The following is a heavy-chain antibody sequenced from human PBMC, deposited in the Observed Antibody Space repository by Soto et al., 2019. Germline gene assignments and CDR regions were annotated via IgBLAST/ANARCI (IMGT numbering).Heavy chain of an antibody. Sequence: PSETLSLTCTVSGGSISSGGYYWSWIRQHPGKGLEWIGYIYYSGSTYYNPSLKSRVTISVDTSKNQFSLKLSSVTAADTAVYYCARAVGGELSSSWYISDYWGQGTLVTVSS. J-gene: IGHJ4*02. CDR2: IYYSGST. V-gene: IGHV4-31*03. CDR1: GGSISSGGYY. CDR3: ARAVGGELSSSWYISDY. D-gene: IGHD6-13*01.